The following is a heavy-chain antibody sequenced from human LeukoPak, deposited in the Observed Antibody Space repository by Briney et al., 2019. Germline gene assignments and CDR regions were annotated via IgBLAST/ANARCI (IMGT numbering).Heavy chain of an antibody. D-gene: IGHD3-16*01. Sequence: GRSLRLSCAASGFAFSSYGMHWVRQAPGKGLEWVAVIWYDGGNKYYADSVKGRFTISRDISKNTLYLQMNSLRAEDTAVYYCARELSGFSYDHGRLFEYWGQGTLVTVSA. J-gene: IGHJ4*02. CDR1: GFAFSSYG. V-gene: IGHV3-33*01. CDR3: ARELSGFSYDHGRLFEY. CDR2: IWYDGGNK.